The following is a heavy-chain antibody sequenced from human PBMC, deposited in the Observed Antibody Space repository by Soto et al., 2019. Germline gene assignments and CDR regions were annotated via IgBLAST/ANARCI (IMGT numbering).Heavy chain of an antibody. Sequence: SETLSLTCTVSGGSVSSGSYYWSWIRQPPGKGLEWIGYIYYSGSTNYNPSLKSRVTISVDTSKNQFSLKLSSVTAADTAVYYCARQLVLAYYGMDVWAQGTTVTVSS. V-gene: IGHV4-61*01. CDR1: GGSVSSGSYY. CDR2: IYYSGST. D-gene: IGHD6-6*01. J-gene: IGHJ6*02. CDR3: ARQLVLAYYGMDV.